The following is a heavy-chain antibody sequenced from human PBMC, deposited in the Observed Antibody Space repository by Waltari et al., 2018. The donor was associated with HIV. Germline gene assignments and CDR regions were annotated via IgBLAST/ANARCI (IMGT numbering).Heavy chain of an antibody. Sequence: EVQLVESGGGLVQPGGSLRLSCAASGFSFSSYSMNWVRQAPGKGLIWVAYITSGSDTIYYADSVKGRFTISRDNAKNSLYLQMNSLRAEDTAVYYCASGGVGSSSWYSYWGQGTLVTVSS. CDR1: GFSFSSYS. D-gene: IGHD6-13*01. J-gene: IGHJ4*02. CDR3: ASGGVGSSSWYSY. CDR2: ITSGSDTI. V-gene: IGHV3-48*04.